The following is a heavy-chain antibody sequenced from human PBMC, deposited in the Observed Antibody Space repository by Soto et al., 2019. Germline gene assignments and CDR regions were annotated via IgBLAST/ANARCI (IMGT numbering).Heavy chain of an antibody. J-gene: IGHJ4*02. CDR3: ARGQSLATIDY. CDR1: GFTFISYG. V-gene: IGHV3-33*01. D-gene: IGHD5-12*01. Sequence: GGSLRLSCAASGFTFISYGMHWVRQAPGKGLEWVAVIWYDGSNKFYADSVKGRFTISRDNSKNTLYLQMNSLRADDTAVYYCARGQSLATIDYWGQGTLVTVSS. CDR2: IWYDGSNK.